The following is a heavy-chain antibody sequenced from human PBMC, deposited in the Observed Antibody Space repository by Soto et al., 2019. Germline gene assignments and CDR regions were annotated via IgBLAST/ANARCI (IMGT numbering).Heavy chain of an antibody. CDR1: GFTFSDYY. J-gene: IGHJ6*03. V-gene: IGHV3-11*01. CDR3: ARDTTGTTFIYYYYYMDV. CDR2: ISSSGSTI. D-gene: IGHD1-7*01. Sequence: QVQLVESGGGLVKPGGSLRLSCAASGFTFSDYYMSWIRQTPGKGLEWVSYISSSGSTIYYSDSVKGRFTISRDNAKNSLYLQMNSLRAEDTAVYYCARDTTGTTFIYYYYYMDVWGKGTTVPVSS.